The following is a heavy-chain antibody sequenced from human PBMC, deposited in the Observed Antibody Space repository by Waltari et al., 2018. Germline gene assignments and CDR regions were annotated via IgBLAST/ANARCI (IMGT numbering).Heavy chain of an antibody. V-gene: IGHV1-18*01. Sequence: QVQLVQSGAEVQKPGASVQVSCKASGYTVPSYGISWVRQAPGQGLEWMGGISAYNGNTKYAQKIQGRVTMTTDTSTSTAYMELRSLRSDDTAVYYCARDPDYSYADYGMDVWGQGTTVTVSS. CDR1: GYTVPSYG. D-gene: IGHD5-18*01. CDR3: ARDPDYSYADYGMDV. CDR2: ISAYNGNT. J-gene: IGHJ6*02.